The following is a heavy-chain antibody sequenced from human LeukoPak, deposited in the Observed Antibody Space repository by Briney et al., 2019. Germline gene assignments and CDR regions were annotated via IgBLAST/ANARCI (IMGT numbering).Heavy chain of an antibody. V-gene: IGHV4-34*01. CDR3: ARGLITMVRGVILPPDY. J-gene: IGHJ4*02. CDR1: GGSFSGYY. D-gene: IGHD3-10*01. CDR2: IYHSGST. Sequence: SETLSLTCAVYGGSFSGYYWSWIRQPPGKGLEWIGEIYHSGSTNYNPSLKSRVTISVDTSKNQFSLKLSSVTAADTAVYYCARGLITMVRGVILPPDYWGQGTLVTVSS.